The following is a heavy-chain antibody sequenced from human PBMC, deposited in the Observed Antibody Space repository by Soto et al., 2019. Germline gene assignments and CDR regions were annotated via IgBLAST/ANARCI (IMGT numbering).Heavy chain of an antibody. D-gene: IGHD2-2*01. Sequence: EVQLLESGGGLVQPGGSLRLSCAASGFTFSSYAMSWVRQAPGKGLEWVSAISGSGGSTYYADSVKGRFTISRDNSKNTLDLQLSSLRAEDTAVYYCTKGRGDWSSTSCDVGSDYWGQGALVTVSS. CDR2: ISGSGGST. CDR1: GFTFSSYA. CDR3: TKGRGDWSSTSCDVGSDY. J-gene: IGHJ4*02. V-gene: IGHV3-23*01.